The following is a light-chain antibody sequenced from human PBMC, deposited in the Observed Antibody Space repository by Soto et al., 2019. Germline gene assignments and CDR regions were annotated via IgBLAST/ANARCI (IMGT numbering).Light chain of an antibody. CDR3: QQSYSTLLLT. Sequence: DIPMTQSPSSLSASVGDRVTITCRASQSISSYLNWYQQKPGKAPQLLIYAASSLQSGVPSRFSGSGSGTDFTLTISSLQPEDFATYYCQQSYSTLLLTFGGGTKVEIK. CDR2: AAS. CDR1: QSISSY. J-gene: IGKJ4*01. V-gene: IGKV1-39*01.